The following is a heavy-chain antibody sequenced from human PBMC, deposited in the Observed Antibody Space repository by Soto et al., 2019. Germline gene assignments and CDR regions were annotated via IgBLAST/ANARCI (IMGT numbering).Heavy chain of an antibody. Sequence: PGGSLRLSCAASGFAFSSHPMSWVRQAPERGLEWVSGISDSGGLTYNADSVKGRFTISRDNSKNTLYLQMNSLRAEDTALYYCARRAFGSSRSFDIWGQGKMVTVSS. CDR2: ISDSGGLT. J-gene: IGHJ3*02. CDR3: ARRAFGSSRSFDI. CDR1: GFAFSSHP. D-gene: IGHD6-6*01. V-gene: IGHV3-23*01.